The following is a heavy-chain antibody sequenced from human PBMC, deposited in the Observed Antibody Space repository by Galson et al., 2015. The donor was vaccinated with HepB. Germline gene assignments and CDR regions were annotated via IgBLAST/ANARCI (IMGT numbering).Heavy chain of an antibody. D-gene: IGHD1-26*01. CDR3: ATRSPEWGWYYGMDV. V-gene: IGHV5-10-1*01. CDR1: GYSFTSYW. Sequence: QSGAEVKKPGESLRISCKGSGYSFTSYWISWVRQMPGKGLEWMGRIDPSDSYTNYSPSFQGHVTISADKSISTAYLQWSSLKASDTAMYYCATRSPEWGWYYGMDVWGQETTVTVSS. CDR2: IDPSDSYT. J-gene: IGHJ6*02.